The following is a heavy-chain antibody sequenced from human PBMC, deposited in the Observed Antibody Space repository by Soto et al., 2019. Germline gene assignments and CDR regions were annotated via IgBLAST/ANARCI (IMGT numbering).Heavy chain of an antibody. Sequence: QVQLVQSGAEVKKPGSSVTVSCKASGGTFSSYAISWVRQAPGQGLEWRGRIIPFIGTANYAQKFQGRVTITAGESTSTAYMELTSLRSEDTAVYYCARGVMTTVPASYYYGMDVWGQGPTVTVSS. J-gene: IGHJ6*02. CDR1: GGTFSSYA. D-gene: IGHD4-4*01. CDR2: IIPFIGTA. CDR3: ARGVMTTVPASYYYGMDV. V-gene: IGHV1-69*18.